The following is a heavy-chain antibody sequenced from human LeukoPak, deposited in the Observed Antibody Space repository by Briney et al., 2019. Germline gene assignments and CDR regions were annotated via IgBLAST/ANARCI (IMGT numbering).Heavy chain of an antibody. Sequence: PGGSLRLSCATSGFTSSTYSMNWVRQAPGKGLEWVSSISSSGNYIYYADSMKGRFTISRDNAKASVYLQMNSLRVEDTAVYYCARDVYRDVSCYTDWGQGTLVTVSS. CDR1: GFTSSTYS. V-gene: IGHV3-21*01. J-gene: IGHJ4*02. D-gene: IGHD3-10*01. CDR3: ARDVYRDVSCYTD. CDR2: ISSSGNYI.